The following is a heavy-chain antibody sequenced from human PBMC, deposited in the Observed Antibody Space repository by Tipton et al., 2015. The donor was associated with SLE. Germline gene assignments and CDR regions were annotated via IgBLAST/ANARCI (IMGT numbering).Heavy chain of an antibody. CDR1: GSMLNHDA. CDR3: ARGRDHCFDF. CDR2: IQSDGSKT. V-gene: IGHV3-30-3*01. Sequence: AVSGSMLNHDAVDWVRQAPGKGLEWVAFIQSDGSKTSYADSVKGRFTISRDISKNTASLQMNSLTPEDTAVYYCARGRDHCFDFWGQGTLVTVSS. J-gene: IGHJ4*02. D-gene: IGHD2-15*01.